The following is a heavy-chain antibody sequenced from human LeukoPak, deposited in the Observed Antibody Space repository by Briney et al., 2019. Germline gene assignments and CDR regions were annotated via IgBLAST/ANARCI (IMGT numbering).Heavy chain of an antibody. J-gene: IGHJ4*02. CDR2: IYYSGIT. CDR1: GGSISNQY. Sequence: KASETLSLTCTVSGGSISNQYWSWIRQPPGKGLEWIGYIYYSGITNYNPSLESRVTTSVDTSKNQFSLKLSSVTAADTAVYYCARLHYDSSGYYYFDYWGQGTLVTVSS. CDR3: ARLHYDSSGYYYFDY. D-gene: IGHD3-22*01. V-gene: IGHV4-59*08.